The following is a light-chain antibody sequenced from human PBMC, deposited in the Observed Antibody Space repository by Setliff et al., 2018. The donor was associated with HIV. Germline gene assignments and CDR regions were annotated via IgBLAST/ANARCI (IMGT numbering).Light chain of an antibody. Sequence: QSVLTQPPSVSGSPGQSVTISCTGTSSDVGRYNRVSWYQQPPGTAPKLMIYEVTNRPSGVPDRFSGSKSGSTASLTISGLQAEDEGDYYCSSHRSSSYVFGTGTKVTV. J-gene: IGLJ1*01. CDR1: SSDVGRYNR. V-gene: IGLV2-18*02. CDR3: SSHRSSSYV. CDR2: EVT.